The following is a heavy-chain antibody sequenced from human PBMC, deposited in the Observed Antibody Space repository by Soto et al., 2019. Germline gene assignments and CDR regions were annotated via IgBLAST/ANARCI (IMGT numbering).Heavy chain of an antibody. CDR3: ARSYDSSGHYYTY. Sequence: PSETLSLTCTVSGGSISSGGYYWSWIRQHPGKGLEWIGYIYYSGSTYYNPSLKSRVTISVDTSKNQFSLKLSSVTAADTAVYYCARSYDSSGHYYTYWGQGTLVTVSS. V-gene: IGHV4-31*03. D-gene: IGHD3-22*01. CDR2: IYYSGST. J-gene: IGHJ4*02. CDR1: GGSISSGGYY.